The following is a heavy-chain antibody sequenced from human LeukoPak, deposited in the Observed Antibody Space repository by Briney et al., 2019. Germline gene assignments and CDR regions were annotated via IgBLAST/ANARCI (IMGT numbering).Heavy chain of an antibody. Sequence: ASVKVSCKASGYTFTSYGISWVRQAPGQGLEWMGWISAYNGNTNYAQKLQGRVTMTTDTSTSTAYMELRSLRSDDTAVYYCARAVGSYSSSSGKWFDPWGQGTLVTVSS. D-gene: IGHD6-6*01. J-gene: IGHJ5*02. CDR3: ARAVGSYSSSSGKWFDP. CDR2: ISAYNGNT. V-gene: IGHV1-18*01. CDR1: GYTFTSYG.